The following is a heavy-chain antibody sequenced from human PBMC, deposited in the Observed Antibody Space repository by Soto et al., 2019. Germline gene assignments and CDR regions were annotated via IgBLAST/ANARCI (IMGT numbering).Heavy chain of an antibody. D-gene: IGHD5-12*01. V-gene: IGHV3-23*01. CDR3: AKILYIVATCGLDP. CDR1: GFTFSSYA. CDR2: ISGSGGST. J-gene: IGHJ5*02. Sequence: HPGGSLRLSCAASGFTFSSYAMSWVRQAPGKGLEWVSAISGSGGSTYYADSVKGRFTISRDNSKNTLYLQMNSLRAEDTAVYYCAKILYIVATCGLDPWGQGTLVTVSS.